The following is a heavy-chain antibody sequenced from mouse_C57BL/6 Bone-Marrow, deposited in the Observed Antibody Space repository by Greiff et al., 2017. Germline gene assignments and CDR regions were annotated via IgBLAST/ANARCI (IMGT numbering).Heavy chain of an antibody. Sequence: DVKLVESGGGLVKPGGSLKLSCAASGFTFSSYTMSWVRQTPEKRLEWVATISGGGGNTYYPDSVKGRFTISRDNATNTLYLQMSSLRSEDTALYYCARHTTPGSRRGYYAMDYWGQGTSVTVSS. J-gene: IGHJ4*01. D-gene: IGHD1-1*01. V-gene: IGHV5-9*01. CDR1: GFTFSSYT. CDR2: ISGGGGNT. CDR3: ARHTTPGSRRGYYAMDY.